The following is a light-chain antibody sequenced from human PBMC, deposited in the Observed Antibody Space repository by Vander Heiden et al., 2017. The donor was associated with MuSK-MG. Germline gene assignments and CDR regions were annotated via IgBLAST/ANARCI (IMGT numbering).Light chain of an antibody. CDR2: AAS. V-gene: IGKV1-17*01. Sequence: QSPPSLSASVGDRVTITCRASQGIRNDLGWYQHKPGKAPKRLIDAASRLQSGVPSRVSASGSGTEFTLTISSLQPEDVATYYCQQHNPYPPTFGEGTKVEIK. CDR3: QQHNPYPPT. J-gene: IGKJ4*01. CDR1: QGIRND.